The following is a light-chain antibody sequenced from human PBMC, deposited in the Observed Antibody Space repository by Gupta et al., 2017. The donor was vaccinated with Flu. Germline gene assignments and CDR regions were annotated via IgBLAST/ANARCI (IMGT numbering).Light chain of an antibody. CDR2: NDR. CDR1: ALPKQF. J-gene: IGLJ2*01. V-gene: IGLV3-25*03. CDR3: QSADTTETYVV. Sequence: SYELTQPPSVSVSPGQTARITCSGDALPKQFAFWYHQKAGQAPILVISNDRERPSGIPERFSGSSSGTTVTFTISGVQAEDEADYYCQSADTTETYVVFGGGTRLVVL.